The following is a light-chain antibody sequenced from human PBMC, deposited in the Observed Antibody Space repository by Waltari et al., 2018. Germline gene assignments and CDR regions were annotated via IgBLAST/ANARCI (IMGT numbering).Light chain of an antibody. CDR1: QRVTY. V-gene: IGKV3-20*01. CDR3: QQYGSSLPMYS. CDR2: GAS. Sequence: EIVLTQYPGTLSLSPGERATLSCRASQRVTYLAWYQQKPGQAPRLLIYGASNRATGIPDRFSGSGTGTDFTLTISRLEPEDFAVYYCQQYGSSLPMYSFGQGTKLEIK. J-gene: IGKJ2*03.